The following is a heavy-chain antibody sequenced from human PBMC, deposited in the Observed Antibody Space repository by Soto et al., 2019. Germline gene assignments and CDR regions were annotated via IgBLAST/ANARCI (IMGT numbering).Heavy chain of an antibody. V-gene: IGHV1-69*08. CDR1: GGTFSSYT. J-gene: IGHJ3*02. Sequence: QVQLVQSGAEVKKPGSSVKVSCKASGGTFSSYTISWVRQAPGQGLEWMGRIIPILGIANYAQKFQGRVTITADKSTSTAYMELSSLRSEDTAVYYCAIDPPQAVAFDIGGQGRMVTVSS. CDR2: IIPILGIA. D-gene: IGHD6-19*01. CDR3: AIDPPQAVAFDI.